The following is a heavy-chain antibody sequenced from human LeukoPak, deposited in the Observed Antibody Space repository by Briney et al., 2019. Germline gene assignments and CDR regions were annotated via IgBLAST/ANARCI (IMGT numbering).Heavy chain of an antibody. J-gene: IGHJ4*02. V-gene: IGHV4-38-2*01. CDR3: ARLVPPHYYDSSGYYIPHSVAHPYYFDY. Sequence: SETLSLTCAVSGYSISSGYYWGWIRQPPGKGLEWIGSIYHSGSTYYNPSLKSRVTISVDTSRNQFSLKLSSVTAADTAVYYYARLVPPHYYDSSGYYIPHSVAHPYYFDYWGQGTLVTVSS. CDR2: IYHSGST. D-gene: IGHD3-22*01. CDR1: GYSISSGYY.